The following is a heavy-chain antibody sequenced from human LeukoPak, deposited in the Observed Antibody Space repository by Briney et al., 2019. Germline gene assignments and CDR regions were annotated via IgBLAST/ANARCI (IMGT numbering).Heavy chain of an antibody. J-gene: IGHJ4*02. CDR2: IYHSGST. CDR1: GYSISSGYY. V-gene: IGHV4-38-2*02. D-gene: IGHD3-3*01. Sequence: PSETLSLTCTVSGYSISSGYYWGWIRQPPGKGLEWIGSIYHSGSTYYNPSLKSRVTISVDTSKNQFSLKLSSVTAADTAVYYCARDWGNYDFWSGYYESDYFDYWGQGTLVTVSS. CDR3: ARDWGNYDFWSGYYESDYFDY.